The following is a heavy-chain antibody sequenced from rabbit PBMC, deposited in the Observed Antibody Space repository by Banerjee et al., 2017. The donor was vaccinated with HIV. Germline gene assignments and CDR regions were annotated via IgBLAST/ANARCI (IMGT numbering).Heavy chain of an antibody. CDR3: GRDLAGVIGWNFNL. J-gene: IGHJ4*01. D-gene: IGHD4-1*01. Sequence: QEQLVESGGGLVQPGGSLKLSCKASGFSFSSSYWIWWVRQAPGKGLEWIACINTSSGNTVYASWAEEGCTISNTSSTTVTMQITSMPAAATAAYFCGRDLAGVIGWNFNLWGPGTLVTVS. CDR2: INTSSGNT. CDR1: GFSFSSSYW. V-gene: IGHV1S45*01.